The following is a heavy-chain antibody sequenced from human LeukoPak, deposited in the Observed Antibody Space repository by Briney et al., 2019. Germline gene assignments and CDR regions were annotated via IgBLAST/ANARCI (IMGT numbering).Heavy chain of an antibody. CDR3: ARDREASDYGGEYYFDY. CDR1: GGTFSSYA. D-gene: IGHD4-17*01. V-gene: IGHV1-69*13. CDR2: IIPIFGTA. J-gene: IGHJ4*02. Sequence: GASVKVSCKASGGTFSSYAIGWVRQAPGQGLEWMGGIIPIFGTANYAQKFQGRVTITADESTSTAYMELSSLRSEDTAVYYCARDREASDYGGEYYFDYWGQGTLVTVSS.